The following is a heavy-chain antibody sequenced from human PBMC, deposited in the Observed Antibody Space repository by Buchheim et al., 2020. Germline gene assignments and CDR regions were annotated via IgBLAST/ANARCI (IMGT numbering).Heavy chain of an antibody. CDR3: AQMSGYSSGWSYYYYYGMDV. Sequence: DSVKGRFTISRDNSKNTLYLQMNSLRAEDTAVYYCAQMSGYSSGWSYYYYYGMDVWGQGTT. J-gene: IGHJ6*02. V-gene: IGHV3-30*03. D-gene: IGHD6-19*01.